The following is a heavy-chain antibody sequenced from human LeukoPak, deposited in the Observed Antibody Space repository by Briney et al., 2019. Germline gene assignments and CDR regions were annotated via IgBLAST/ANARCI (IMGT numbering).Heavy chain of an antibody. CDR1: GYTFTGCY. D-gene: IGHD4/OR15-4a*01. CDR2: IDPNSGGT. CDR3: ARDTPKANYGDY. Sequence: AASVKVSCKASGYTFTGCYMHWVRQAPGQGLERMGWIDPNSGGTNYTQKFQGWVTMTRDTSISTAYMELCRLRADDTAAYYCARDTPKANYGDYWGKGTLVTVSS. V-gene: IGHV1-2*04. J-gene: IGHJ4*02.